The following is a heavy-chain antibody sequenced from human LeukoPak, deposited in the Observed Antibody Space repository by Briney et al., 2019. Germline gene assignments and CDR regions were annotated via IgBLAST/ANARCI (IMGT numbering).Heavy chain of an antibody. D-gene: IGHD2-15*01. J-gene: IGHJ3*02. CDR2: ISSSSSYI. V-gene: IGHV3-21*01. CDR3: ARAGDYCSGGSCYSNAFDI. Sequence: GGSLRLSCAASGFTFSSYEMNWVRQAPGKGLEWVSSISSSSSYIYYADSVKGRFTISRDNAKNSLYLQMNSLRAEDTAVYYCARAGDYCSGGSCYSNAFDIWGQGTMVTVSS. CDR1: GFTFSSYE.